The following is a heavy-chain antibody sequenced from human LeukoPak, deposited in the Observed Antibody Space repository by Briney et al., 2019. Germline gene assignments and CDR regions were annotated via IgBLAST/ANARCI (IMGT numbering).Heavy chain of an antibody. D-gene: IGHD1-26*01. J-gene: IGHJ6*03. CDR2: ISGSGGST. CDR1: GFTFSSYG. Sequence: PGGTLRLSCAASGFTFSSYGMSWVRQAPGKGLEWVSAISGSGGSTYYADSVKGRFTISRDNYKNTLYLQVNSQRADDTAVYYCAKDLSGSSIERGYMDVWGKGTTVTVSS. V-gene: IGHV3-23*01. CDR3: AKDLSGSSIERGYMDV.